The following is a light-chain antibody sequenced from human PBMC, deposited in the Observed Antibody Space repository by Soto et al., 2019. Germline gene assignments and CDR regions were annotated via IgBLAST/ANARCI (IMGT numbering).Light chain of an antibody. CDR2: GAS. CDR1: QSVSSN. V-gene: IGKV3-15*01. CDR3: QLYKGWPQA. J-gene: IGKJ1*01. Sequence: EIVMTQSPATLSVSPGERATLSCGASQSVSSNLAWYQQKPGQGPRLLIYGASSRATGIPARFSGSGSATEFALKINSLQSEDYAVYFSQLYKGWPQAFGQGTKVDIK.